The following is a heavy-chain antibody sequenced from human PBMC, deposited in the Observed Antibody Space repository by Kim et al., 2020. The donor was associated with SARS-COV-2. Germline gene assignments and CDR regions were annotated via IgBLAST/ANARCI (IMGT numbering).Heavy chain of an antibody. J-gene: IGHJ4*02. CDR3: ARVWGITMVRGLLN. CDR1: GGSISSYY. V-gene: IGHV4-59*01. CDR2: IYYSGST. D-gene: IGHD3-10*01. Sequence: SETLSLTCTVSGGSISSYYWSWIRQPPGKGLEWIGYIYYSGSTNYNPSLKSRVTISVDTSKNQFSLKLSSVTAADTAVYYCARVWGITMVRGLLNWGQGTLVTVSS.